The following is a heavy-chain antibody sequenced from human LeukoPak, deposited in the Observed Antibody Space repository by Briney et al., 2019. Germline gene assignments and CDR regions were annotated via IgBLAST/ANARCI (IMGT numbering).Heavy chain of an antibody. J-gene: IGHJ4*02. CDR2: ISGSGGST. CDR3: ARDVGEDY. CDR1: GFTFSSYG. Sequence: GGSLRLSCAASGFTFSSYGMSWVRQAPGKGLEWVSAISGSGGSTYYADSVKGRFTISRDNAKNSLYLQMNSLRAEDTAVYYCARDVGEDYWGQGTLVTVSS. D-gene: IGHD4-17*01. V-gene: IGHV3-23*01.